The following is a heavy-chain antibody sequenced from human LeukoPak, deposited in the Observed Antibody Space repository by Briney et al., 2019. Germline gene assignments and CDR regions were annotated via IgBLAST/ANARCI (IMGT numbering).Heavy chain of an antibody. CDR3: ARLYTTGWYNFDY. Sequence: GESLKISCKGSGYNFNNQWIGWVRQMPGKGLECMGIIYPGDSDTRYSPSFQGQVTMSADKSISTAYLQWSSLKASDTAIYFCARLYTTGWYNFDYWGQGTLVTVSS. V-gene: IGHV5-51*01. J-gene: IGHJ4*02. CDR2: IYPGDSDT. D-gene: IGHD6-19*01. CDR1: GYNFNNQW.